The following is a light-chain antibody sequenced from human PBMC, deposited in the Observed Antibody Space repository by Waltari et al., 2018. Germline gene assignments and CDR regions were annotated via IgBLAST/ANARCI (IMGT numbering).Light chain of an antibody. CDR1: QSIDIY. V-gene: IGKV3-11*01. CDR3: QQRSRWPLT. J-gene: IGKJ4*01. CDR2: DAS. Sequence: EIVLTQSPATLSLSPGESATLSCRASQSIDIYLAWYQQRPGQAPRLLISDASYRATGIPARFRGSGSGTDFTLTISSLEPEDFAVYSCQQRSRWPLTFGGGTKVEIK.